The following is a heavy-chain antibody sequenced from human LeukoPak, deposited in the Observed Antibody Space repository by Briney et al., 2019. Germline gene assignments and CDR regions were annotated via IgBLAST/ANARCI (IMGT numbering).Heavy chain of an antibody. CDR3: AGDYDYFSGHNLDAYDI. CDR2: IKEDGSAK. CDR1: GLSFSSYW. Sequence: PGGSLRLSCVASGLSFSSYWMTWVRQAPGEALEWVANIKEDGSAKSYVDSVKGRFTISRDNAKNSLYLQMDSLRVEDTAVYYCAGDYDYFSGHNLDAYDIWGQGTTVTVSS. D-gene: IGHD2-15*01. V-gene: IGHV3-7*01. J-gene: IGHJ3*02.